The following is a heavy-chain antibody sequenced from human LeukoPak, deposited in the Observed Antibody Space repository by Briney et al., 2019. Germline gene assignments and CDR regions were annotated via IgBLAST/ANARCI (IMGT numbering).Heavy chain of an antibody. V-gene: IGHV4-34*01. CDR2: INHSGST. CDR1: GGSFSGYY. CDR3: ARGPQYYDSSGYYVFFDY. J-gene: IGHJ4*02. Sequence: PSETLSLTCAVYGGSFSGYYWSWIRQPPGKGLEWIGEINHSGSTNYNPSLKSRVTISVDTSKNQFSLKLSSVTAADTAVYYCARGPQYYDSSGYYVFFDYWGQGTLVTVSS. D-gene: IGHD3-22*01.